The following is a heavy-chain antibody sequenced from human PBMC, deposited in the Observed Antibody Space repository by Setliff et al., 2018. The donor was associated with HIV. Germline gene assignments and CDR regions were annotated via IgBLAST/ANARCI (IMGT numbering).Heavy chain of an antibody. V-gene: IGHV4-30-2*01. CDR1: VGSMNSGGYS. CDR3: VRVPDY. J-gene: IGHJ4*02. CDR2: IYHSGSA. Sequence: SETLSLTCTVSVGSMNSGGYSWSWIRQPPGKGLEWIGYIYHSGSAIYNPSLNSRVIISADRSKNQFSLKVNSVTAADTAVYYCVRVPDYCGPGTLVTVSS.